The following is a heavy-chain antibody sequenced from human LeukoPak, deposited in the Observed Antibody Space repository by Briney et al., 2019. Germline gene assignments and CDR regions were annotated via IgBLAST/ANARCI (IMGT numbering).Heavy chain of an antibody. V-gene: IGHV3-23*01. CDR1: GFTFSSYG. D-gene: IGHD2-2*01. CDR3: AKDLLGYCSSTSCYSGDYYFDY. CDR2: ISGSGGST. J-gene: IGHJ4*02. Sequence: GGSLRLSCAASGFTFSSYGMSWVRQAPGKGLEWVSAISGSGGSTCYADSVKGRFTISRDNSKNTLYLQMNSLRAEDTAVYYCAKDLLGYCSSTSCYSGDYYFDYWGQGTLVTVSS.